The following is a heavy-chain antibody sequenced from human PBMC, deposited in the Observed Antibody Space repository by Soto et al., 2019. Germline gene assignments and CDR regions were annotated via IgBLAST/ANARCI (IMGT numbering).Heavy chain of an antibody. CDR3: ARLVVVAATPGAFDI. CDR2: NYHSGST. Sequence: QLQLQESGSGLVKPSQTLSLTCAVSGGSISSGGYSWSWIRQPPGKGLEWIGYNYHSGSTYYNPSLKSRVTISVDRSKNQFSLKLSSVTAADTVVYYCARLVVVAATPGAFDIWGQGTMVTVSS. J-gene: IGHJ3*02. CDR1: GGSISSGGYS. D-gene: IGHD2-15*01. V-gene: IGHV4-30-2*01.